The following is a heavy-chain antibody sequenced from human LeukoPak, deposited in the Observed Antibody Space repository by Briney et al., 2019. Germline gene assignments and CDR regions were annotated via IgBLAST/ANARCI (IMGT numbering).Heavy chain of an antibody. CDR3: ARGVTVTTVFYYYYYMDV. CDR1: GYTFTSYD. J-gene: IGHJ6*03. Sequence: ALVKVSCKASGYTFTSYDINWVRQATGQGLEWMGWMNPNSGNTGYAQKFQGRVTMTRNTSISTAYMELSSLRSEDTAVYYCARGVTVTTVFYYYYYMDVWGKGTTVTVSS. CDR2: MNPNSGNT. D-gene: IGHD4-17*01. V-gene: IGHV1-8*01.